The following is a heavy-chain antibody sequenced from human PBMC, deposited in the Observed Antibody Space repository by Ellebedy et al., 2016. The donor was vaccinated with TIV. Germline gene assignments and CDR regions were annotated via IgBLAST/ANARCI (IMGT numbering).Heavy chain of an antibody. CDR3: ARDRSISVAGTYYFDY. J-gene: IGHJ4*02. CDR1: GGSISSSSYY. V-gene: IGHV4-39*07. Sequence: SETLSLXXTVSGGSISSSSYYWGWIRQPPGKGLEWIGSIYYSGSTYYNPSLKSRVTISVDTSKNQFSLKLSSVTAADTAVYYCARDRSISVAGTYYFDYWGQGTLVTVSS. D-gene: IGHD6-19*01. CDR2: IYYSGST.